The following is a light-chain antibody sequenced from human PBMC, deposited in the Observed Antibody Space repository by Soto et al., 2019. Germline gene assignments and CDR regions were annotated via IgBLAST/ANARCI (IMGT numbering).Light chain of an antibody. CDR2: AAS. CDR3: PQYGSSITWT. CDR1: QTITSDY. J-gene: IGKJ1*01. V-gene: IGKV3-20*01. Sequence: EVVLTQSPGTVSLSPGERATLSCRASQTITSDYLAWYQQKPGQAPRLLIYAASNRATGIPDRFSGTGSGTDVTPTISRLGPEDFAVLYWPQYGSSITWTFGQGTKVEIK.